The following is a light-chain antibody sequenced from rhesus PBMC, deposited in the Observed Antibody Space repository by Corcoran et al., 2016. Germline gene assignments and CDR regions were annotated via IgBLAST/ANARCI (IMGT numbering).Light chain of an antibody. V-gene: IGKV1-33*02. Sequence: DIQMTQSPSSLSASVGDTVTITCQASQGISNALAWYQQKPGKVPKLLIYAASNLQSGVPSRFSGSGSGTDFTLTISRLQPEDFAPYCCQNGYGIQYSFGQGTKVEIK. CDR2: AAS. J-gene: IGKJ2*01. CDR1: QGISNA. CDR3: QNGYGIQYS.